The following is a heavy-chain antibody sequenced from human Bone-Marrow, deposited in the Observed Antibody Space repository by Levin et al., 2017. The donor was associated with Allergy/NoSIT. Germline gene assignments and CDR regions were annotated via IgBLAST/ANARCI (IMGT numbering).Heavy chain of an antibody. CDR2: INPNSGGT. V-gene: IGHV1-2*02. CDR1: GYTFTGYY. D-gene: IGHD6-13*01. Sequence: GESLKISCKASGYTFTGYYMHWVRQAPGQGLEWMGWINPNSGGTNYAQKFQGRVTMTRDTSISTAYMELSRLRSDDTAVYYCARYRGAAAGTDYWGQGTLVTVSS. CDR3: ARYRGAAAGTDY. J-gene: IGHJ4*02.